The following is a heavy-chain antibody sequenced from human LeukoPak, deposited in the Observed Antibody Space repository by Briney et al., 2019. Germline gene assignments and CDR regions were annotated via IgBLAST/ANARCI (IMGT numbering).Heavy chain of an antibody. V-gene: IGHV3-64D*09. J-gene: IGHJ6*02. CDR3: VKSPSDGLDV. CDR2: IFTNGDTT. Sequence: GGSLRLSCSASGFTFSIYPMHWVRQAPGKGLEYVSTIFTNGDTTSYAASVKGRFTTSRDDSKNTLYLQMSSLRLEDTAVYYCVKSPSDGLDVWGQGATVTVSS. CDR1: GFTFSIYP.